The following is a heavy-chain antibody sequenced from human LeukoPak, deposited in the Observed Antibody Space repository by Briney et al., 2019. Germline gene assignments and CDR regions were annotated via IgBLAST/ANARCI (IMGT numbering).Heavy chain of an antibody. V-gene: IGHV3-20*04. D-gene: IGHD6-13*01. Sequence: PGGSLRLSCAASGFTFDDYAMHWVRQAPGKGLEWVSAISGSGGSTGYADSVKGRFTISRDNAKNSLYLQMNSLRAEDTAVYYCAREGYSPYWGQGTLVTVSS. J-gene: IGHJ4*02. CDR2: ISGSGGST. CDR3: AREGYSPY. CDR1: GFTFDDYA.